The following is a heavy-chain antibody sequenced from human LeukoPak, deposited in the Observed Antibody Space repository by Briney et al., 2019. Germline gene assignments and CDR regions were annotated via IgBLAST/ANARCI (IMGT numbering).Heavy chain of an antibody. V-gene: IGHV3-74*01. CDR2: MNSDGISR. J-gene: IGHJ4*02. CDR1: GFSFSNYW. CDR3: ARSSTSGYGLDY. D-gene: IGHD5-12*01. Sequence: GGSLGLSCAASGFSFSNYWMHWVRQAPGKGLVWVSRMNSDGISRTYADSVKGRFTISRDNAKNTLYLQMNSLTGDDTAVYYCARSSTSGYGLDYWGRGTLVTVSS.